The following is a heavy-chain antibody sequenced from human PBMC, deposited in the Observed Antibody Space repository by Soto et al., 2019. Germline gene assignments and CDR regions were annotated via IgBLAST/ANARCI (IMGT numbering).Heavy chain of an antibody. CDR1: GGSISSGDYY. J-gene: IGHJ4*02. CDR2: IYYSGNT. CDR3: ARDPSSGGYCPGPCFDY. V-gene: IGHV4-30-4*01. Sequence: SETLSLTCTVFGGSISSGDYYWSWIRQPPGKGLELIGYIYYSGNTYYNPSLKSRVTISVDTSKNQFSLKLSSVTAADTAVYYCARDPSSGGYCPGPCFDYWGQGTLVTVS. D-gene: IGHD2-21*01.